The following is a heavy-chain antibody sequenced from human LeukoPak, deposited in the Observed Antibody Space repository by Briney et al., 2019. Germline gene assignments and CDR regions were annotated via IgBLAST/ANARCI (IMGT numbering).Heavy chain of an antibody. CDR2: ISYDGSNK. CDR3: AKDWGSGSYPRGYFDC. J-gene: IGHJ4*02. D-gene: IGHD3-10*01. CDR1: GFTFSSYG. Sequence: HGRSLRLSCAASGFTFSSYGMHRVRQAPGKGLEWVAVISYDGSNKYYADSVKGRFTISRDNSKNTLYLQMNSLRAEDTAVYYCAKDWGSGSYPRGYFDCWGQGTLVTVTS. V-gene: IGHV3-30*18.